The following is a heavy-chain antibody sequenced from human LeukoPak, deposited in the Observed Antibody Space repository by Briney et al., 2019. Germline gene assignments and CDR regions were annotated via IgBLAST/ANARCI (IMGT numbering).Heavy chain of an antibody. CDR3: ARVPYGAGSYAWFDP. CDR2: IFTSGST. Sequence: PSETLSLTCTVSGGSISSYYWSWIRQPAGKGLEWIGRIFTSGSTSYNPSLKSRVTISRDTSTNQFSLNLKSVTAADTAVYYCARVPYGAGSYAWFDPWGQGTLLIVSS. V-gene: IGHV4-4*07. CDR1: GGSISSYY. J-gene: IGHJ5*02. D-gene: IGHD3-10*01.